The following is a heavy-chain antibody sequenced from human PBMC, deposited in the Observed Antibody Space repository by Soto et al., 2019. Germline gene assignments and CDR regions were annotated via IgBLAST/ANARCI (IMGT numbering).Heavy chain of an antibody. D-gene: IGHD3-10*01. CDR3: ARAVLLWFGESRGFDY. CDR2: IYYSGST. Sequence: SETLSLTCTVSGGSISSGGYYWSWIRQHPXKGLEWIGYIYYSGSTYYNPSLKSRVTISVDTSKNQFSLKLSSVTAADTAVYYCARAVLLWFGESRGFDYWGQGTLVTVSS. J-gene: IGHJ4*02. V-gene: IGHV4-31*03. CDR1: GGSISSGGYY.